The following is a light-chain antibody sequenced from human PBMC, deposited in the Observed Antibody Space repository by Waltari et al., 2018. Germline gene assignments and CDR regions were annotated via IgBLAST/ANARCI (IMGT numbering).Light chain of an antibody. CDR2: DVS. J-gene: IGLJ2*01. CDR3: SSYTSSSPVV. Sequence: QSALTQPASVSGSPGQSITISCTGTSSDVGGYNYLSWYQQHPGKAPKLMIYDVSKRPSGVSNRFSGSKSGNTASLTISGLQAEDEADYYCSSYTSSSPVVFGGGTKLTVL. CDR1: SSDVGGYNY. V-gene: IGLV2-14*01.